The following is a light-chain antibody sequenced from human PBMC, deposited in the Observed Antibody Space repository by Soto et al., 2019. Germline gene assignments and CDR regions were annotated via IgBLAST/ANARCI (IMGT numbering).Light chain of an antibody. V-gene: IGKV3-20*01. CDR2: GAS. CDR1: QSVISSH. J-gene: IGKJ2*01. Sequence: ETVLTQSPGTLSLSPGERATLSCRASQSVISSHLAWYQQKPGQAPRLLIYGASSGATGIPDRFSGSGSGTDFTLTISRLEPEDFAVYYCQQYGSSPPYTFGQGTKLEIK. CDR3: QQYGSSPPYT.